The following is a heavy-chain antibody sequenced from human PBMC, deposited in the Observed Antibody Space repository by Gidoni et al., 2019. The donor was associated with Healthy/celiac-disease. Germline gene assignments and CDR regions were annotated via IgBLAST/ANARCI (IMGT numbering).Heavy chain of an antibody. CDR1: GGSISSYY. CDR2: IYYSGST. V-gene: IGHV4-59*01. Sequence: QVQLQESGPGLVTPSETLSLTCTVSGGSISSYYWSWIRQPPGKGLEWIGYIYYSGSTNYNPSLKSRVTISVDTSKNQFSLKLSSVTAADTAVYYCARASTAFDIWGQGTMVTVSS. J-gene: IGHJ3*02. CDR3: ARASTAFDI. D-gene: IGHD2-2*01.